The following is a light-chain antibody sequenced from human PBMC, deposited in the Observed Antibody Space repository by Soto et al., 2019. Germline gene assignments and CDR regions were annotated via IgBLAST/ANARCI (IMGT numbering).Light chain of an antibody. Sequence: IVLTQSPATLSLSPGERATLSCRASQSVSGYLAWYQQKPGQAPRLLIYDVSNRATDIPARFSGSGSGADFTLTISCLQSEDFATYYCQQYYSFPPDFGQGTRLEI. J-gene: IGKJ5*01. CDR2: DVS. CDR1: QSVSGY. V-gene: IGKV3-11*01. CDR3: QQYYSFPPD.